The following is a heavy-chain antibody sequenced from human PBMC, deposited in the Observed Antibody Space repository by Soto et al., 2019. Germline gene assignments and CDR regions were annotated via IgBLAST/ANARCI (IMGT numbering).Heavy chain of an antibody. CDR1: GGSISSYY. Sequence: SETLSLTCTVSGGSISSYYWSWIRQPPGKGLEWIGYIYYSGSTNYNPSLKSRVTISVDTSKNQFSLKLSSVTAADTAVYYCARHSTAMVANWFDPWGQGTLVTVSS. CDR3: ARHSTAMVANWFDP. D-gene: IGHD5-18*01. CDR2: IYYSGST. V-gene: IGHV4-59*08. J-gene: IGHJ5*02.